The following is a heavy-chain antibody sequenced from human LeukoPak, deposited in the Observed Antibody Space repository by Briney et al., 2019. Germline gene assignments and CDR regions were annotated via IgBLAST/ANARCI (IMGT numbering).Heavy chain of an antibody. CDR1: GFTFSSYA. J-gene: IGHJ4*02. V-gene: IGHV3-23*01. Sequence: PGGSLRLSCAASGFTFSSYAMSWVRQAPGKGLQWVSAIGGSGTSTYYADSVKGRFTISRDNSRNTLYLQMNSLRAEDTAVYYCAKEIAGGGVVDYWGQGTLVSVSS. CDR3: AKEIAGGGVVDY. D-gene: IGHD3-16*01. CDR2: IGGSGTST.